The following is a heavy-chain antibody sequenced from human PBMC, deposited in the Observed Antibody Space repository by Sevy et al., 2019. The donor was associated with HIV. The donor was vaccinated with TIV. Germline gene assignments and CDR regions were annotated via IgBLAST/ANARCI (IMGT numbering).Heavy chain of an antibody. CDR2: INSDGSST. CDR1: GFTFSSYW. Sequence: GGSLRLSCAASGFTFSSYWMHWVRQAPGKGLVWVSRINSDGSSTSYADSVKGRFTISRDNAKNTLYLQMNSLRAEDTAVYYCAAYFWRSIGVFDPWGQGTLVTVSS. J-gene: IGHJ5*02. D-gene: IGHD3-3*01. CDR3: AAYFWRSIGVFDP. V-gene: IGHV3-74*01.